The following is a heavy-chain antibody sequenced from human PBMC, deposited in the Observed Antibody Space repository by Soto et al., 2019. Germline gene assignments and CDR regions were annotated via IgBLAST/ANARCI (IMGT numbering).Heavy chain of an antibody. V-gene: IGHV1-8*01. CDR2: MEPSTGRT. CDR1: GYSFTSLD. Sequence: QVQLVQSGAEVREPGASVKVSCKASGYSFTSLDINWVRQTDGQGLEWMGWMEPSTGRTGYAQQFQGRVTMTRDTSINTAYMELTTLTSDDTAFYYCARGVSAGVDYWGQGTLVIVSS. D-gene: IGHD1-26*01. CDR3: ARGVSAGVDY. J-gene: IGHJ4*02.